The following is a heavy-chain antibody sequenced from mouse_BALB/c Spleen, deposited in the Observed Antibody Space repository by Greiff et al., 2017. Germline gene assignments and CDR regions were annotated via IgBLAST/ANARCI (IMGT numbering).Heavy chain of an antibody. J-gene: IGHJ3*01. CDR1: GFSLTGYG. CDR3: AREGYYDPAWFAY. V-gene: IGHV2-6-7*01. Sequence: VQLQQSGPGLVAPSQSLSITCTVSGFSLTGYGVNWVRQPPGKGLEWLGMIWGDGSTDYNSALKSRLSISKDNSKSQVFLKMNSLQTDDTARYYCAREGYYDPAWFAYWGQGTLVTVSA. D-gene: IGHD1-1*02. CDR2: IWGDGST.